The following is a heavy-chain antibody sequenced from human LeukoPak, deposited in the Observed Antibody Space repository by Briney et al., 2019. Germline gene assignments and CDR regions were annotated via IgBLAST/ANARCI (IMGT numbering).Heavy chain of an antibody. V-gene: IGHV4-34*01. CDR2: INHSGST. CDR1: GGSFSGYY. D-gene: IGHD4-17*01. Sequence: SETLSPTCAVYGGSFSGYYWSWIRQPPGKGLEWIGEINHSGSTNYNPSLKSRVTISVDTSKNQFSLKLSSVTAADTAVYYCARASETDYGDKGDAFDIWGQGTMVTVSS. CDR3: ARASETDYGDKGDAFDI. J-gene: IGHJ3*02.